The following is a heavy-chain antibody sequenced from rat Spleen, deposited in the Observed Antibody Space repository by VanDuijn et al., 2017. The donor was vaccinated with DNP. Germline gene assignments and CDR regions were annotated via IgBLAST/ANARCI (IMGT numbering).Heavy chain of an antibody. J-gene: IGHJ2*01. Sequence: QVQLTESGPGLVQPSETLSLTCAVSGFSLTKDGVSWIRQPPGKGLEWIAAISSGGSTYYNSALKSRLSISRDTSKSQVFLKMNSLKTEDTAKYYCTAEGSYSSTLDFWGQGVMVTVSS. D-gene: IGHD1-4*01. CDR3: TAEGSYSSTLDF. CDR2: ISSGGST. CDR1: GFSLTKDG. V-gene: IGHV2S12*01.